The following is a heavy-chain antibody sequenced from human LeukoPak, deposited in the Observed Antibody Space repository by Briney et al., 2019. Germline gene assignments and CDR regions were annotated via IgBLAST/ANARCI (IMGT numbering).Heavy chain of an antibody. V-gene: IGHV1-2*02. CDR1: GYNFIDYY. J-gene: IGHJ4*02. D-gene: IGHD3-22*01. CDR3: ARDPNTYYYDSSGPARDY. CDR2: INPNSGGT. Sequence: ASVRVSCKASGYNFIDYYIHWVRQAPGQGLEWMGWINPNSGGTNIALKFQGRVTMTRDTSVNTAYMEASRLRSDDTAVYYCARDPNTYYYDSSGPARDYWGQGTLVTVSS.